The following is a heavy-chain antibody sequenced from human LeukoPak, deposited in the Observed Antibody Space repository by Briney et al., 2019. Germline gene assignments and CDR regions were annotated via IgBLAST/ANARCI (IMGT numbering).Heavy chain of an antibody. D-gene: IGHD3-10*01. Sequence: GGSLRLSCAASGFTFSSYAMSWVRQAPGKGLEWVSVISSGGGDTYYADSVKGRFTISRDNSKNTLYLRMNSLRVEDAAVYYCAKDLGGEGGSGFPGYWGQGTLVTVSS. CDR2: ISSGGGDT. J-gene: IGHJ4*02. CDR3: AKDLGGEGGSGFPGY. V-gene: IGHV3-23*01. CDR1: GFTFSSYA.